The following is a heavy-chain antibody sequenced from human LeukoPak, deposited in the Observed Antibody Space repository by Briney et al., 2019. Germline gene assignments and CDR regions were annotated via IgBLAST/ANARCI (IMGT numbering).Heavy chain of an antibody. V-gene: IGHV4-39*01. D-gene: IGHD3-3*01. Sequence: SETLSLTCTVSGGSISSSSYYWGWIRQPPGKGLEWIGSIYYSGSTYYNPSLKSRVTISVDTSKNQFSLKLSSVTAADTAVYYCASPVLRFLEWLPPRDRGQGTLVTVSS. CDR1: GGSISSSSYY. CDR2: IYYSGST. J-gene: IGHJ4*02. CDR3: ASPVLRFLEWLPPRD.